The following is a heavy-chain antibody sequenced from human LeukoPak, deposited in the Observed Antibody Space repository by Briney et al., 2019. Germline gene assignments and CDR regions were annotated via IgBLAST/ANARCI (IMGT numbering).Heavy chain of an antibody. CDR3: ARPYSSGWYGRKGFDY. CDR1: GGSISSYY. J-gene: IGHJ4*02. CDR2: IYYSGST. V-gene: IGHV4-59*12. Sequence: SETLSLTCTVSGGSISSYYWSWIRQPPGKGLEWIGYIYYSGSTNYNPSLKSRVTISVDTSKNQFSLKLSSVTAADTAVYYCARPYSSGWYGRKGFDYWGQGTLVTVSS. D-gene: IGHD6-19*01.